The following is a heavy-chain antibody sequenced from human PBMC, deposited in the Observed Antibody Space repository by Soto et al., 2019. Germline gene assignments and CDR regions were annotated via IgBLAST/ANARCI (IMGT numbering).Heavy chain of an antibody. CDR1: GVTVNNNQ. V-gene: IGHV3-7*01. CDR2: IKQDGSEK. Sequence: HAGCPKLSCAACGVTVNNNQMGGVRQAPGKGLEWVANIKQDGSEKYYVDSVKGRFTISRDNAKNSLYLQMNSLRAEDTAVYYCARVGYAYVWGSYRYITDFDYWGQGTLVTVSS. CDR3: ARVGYAYVWGSYRYITDFDY. D-gene: IGHD3-16*02. J-gene: IGHJ4*02.